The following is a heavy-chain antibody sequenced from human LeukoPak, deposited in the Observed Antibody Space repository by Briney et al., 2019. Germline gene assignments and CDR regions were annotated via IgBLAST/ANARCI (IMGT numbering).Heavy chain of an antibody. CDR1: GFTFSSYG. Sequence: GGSPRLSCAASGFTFSSYGMHWVRQAPGKGLEWVAVISYDGSNKYYADSVKGRFTISRDNSKNTLYLQMNSLRAEDTAVYYCAKAGVVVVTVFDYWGQGTLVTVSS. CDR2: ISYDGSNK. D-gene: IGHD3-22*01. CDR3: AKAGVVVVTVFDY. V-gene: IGHV3-30*18. J-gene: IGHJ4*02.